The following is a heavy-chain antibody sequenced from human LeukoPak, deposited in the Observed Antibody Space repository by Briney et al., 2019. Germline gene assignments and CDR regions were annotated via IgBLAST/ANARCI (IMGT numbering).Heavy chain of an antibody. Sequence: PGGSLRLSCAASGFAFDDYGMSWVRQAPGKGLEWVSGINWNGGSTGYADSVKGRFTISRDNAKNSLYLQMNSLRAEDTALCHCARGYSSGWYLGDFDYWGQGTLVTVSS. CDR2: INWNGGST. J-gene: IGHJ4*02. CDR3: ARGYSSGWYLGDFDY. CDR1: GFAFDDYG. V-gene: IGHV3-20*01. D-gene: IGHD6-19*01.